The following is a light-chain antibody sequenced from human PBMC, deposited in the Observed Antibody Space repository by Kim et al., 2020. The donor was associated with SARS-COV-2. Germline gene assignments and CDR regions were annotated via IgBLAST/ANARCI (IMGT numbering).Light chain of an antibody. Sequence: EIVMTQSPATLSLSPGERATLSCRASQSISRSLAWYQQKPGQAPRVLIYGASARATGIPARFSGSGSGTEFTLTISNLQSEDFAVYYCQQYAYWLAFGQGTRLEIK. CDR3: QQYAYWLA. V-gene: IGKV3-15*01. J-gene: IGKJ5*01. CDR2: GAS. CDR1: QSISRS.